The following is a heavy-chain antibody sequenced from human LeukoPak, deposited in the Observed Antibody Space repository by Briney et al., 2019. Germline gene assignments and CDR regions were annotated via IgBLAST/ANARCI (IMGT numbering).Heavy chain of an antibody. CDR3: ARRYGIDV. CDR1: GSTLSSSW. Sequence: PGRSLRLSCAASGSTLSSSWMHCVRQAPGEGLVWVSRINSDASSTSYADSVKGRFTISRDNAKNTLYLQMNSLRTADTSVYYCARRYGIDVWGQGTTVTVSS. J-gene: IGHJ6*02. V-gene: IGHV3-74*01. CDR2: INSDASST.